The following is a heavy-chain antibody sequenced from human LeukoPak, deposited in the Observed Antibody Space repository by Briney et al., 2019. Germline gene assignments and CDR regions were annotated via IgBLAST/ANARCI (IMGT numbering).Heavy chain of an antibody. V-gene: IGHV3-9*03. CDR3: AKGGFDWSIDAFDI. D-gene: IGHD3-9*01. CDR1: AFTFDDYA. Sequence: GGSLRLSCAASAFTFDDYAMHWVRQAPGKGLEWVSGISWNSGSIGYADSVKGRFTISRDNAKNSLYLQMNSLRAEDMALYYCAKGGFDWSIDAFDIWGQGTMVTVSS. CDR2: ISWNSGSI. J-gene: IGHJ3*02.